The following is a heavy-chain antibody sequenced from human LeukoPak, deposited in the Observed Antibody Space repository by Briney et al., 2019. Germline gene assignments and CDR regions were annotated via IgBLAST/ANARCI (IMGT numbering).Heavy chain of an antibody. J-gene: IGHJ4*02. D-gene: IGHD2-15*01. CDR1: GFTFSNSA. CDR2: ISGSGGST. Sequence: GGSLRLSCAASGFTFSNSAMTWVRQAPGKGLEWVSAISGSGGSTYYAHSVKGRFTISRDNSKNTLYLQMSSLRAEDTAVYYCLRSGGGRASNWGQGTLVTVSS. V-gene: IGHV3-23*01. CDR3: LRSGGGRASN.